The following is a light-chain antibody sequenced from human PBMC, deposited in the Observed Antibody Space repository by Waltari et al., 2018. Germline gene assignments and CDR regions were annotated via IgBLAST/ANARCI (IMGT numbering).Light chain of an antibody. V-gene: IGLV1-40*01. CDR2: DTT. Sequence: QSVLTQPPSVSGAPGQRVTISCTGGSPNIGAAYDVHWYQQLPGTAPKLLIFDTTNRPSGVPNRFSGSKSGTSAFLAITGLQPEDEADYYCQSYDSSLSGWRVFGTGTKVTVL. CDR1: SPNIGAAYD. CDR3: QSYDSSLSGWRV. J-gene: IGLJ1*01.